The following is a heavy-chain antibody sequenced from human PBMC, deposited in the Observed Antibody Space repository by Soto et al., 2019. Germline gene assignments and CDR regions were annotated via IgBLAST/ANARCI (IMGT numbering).Heavy chain of an antibody. CDR1: GFTFAGYA. CDR3: AKDFRPDGKYDLDY. J-gene: IGHJ4*02. V-gene: IGHV3-23*01. CDR2: ILSDGGTK. Sequence: EVQLLESGGGLVQPGGSLRLSCAASGFTFAGYAMNWVRQAPGRGLEWVAGILSDGGTKYYADPVKGRFTISRDNSKNILYLQMSSLRDDDTALYYCAKDFRPDGKYDLDYWGQGTPVVVSS. D-gene: IGHD3-3*01.